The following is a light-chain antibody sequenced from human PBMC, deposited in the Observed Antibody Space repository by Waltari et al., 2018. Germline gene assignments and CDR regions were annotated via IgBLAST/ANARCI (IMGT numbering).Light chain of an antibody. CDR3: ASWDDSLSVGV. J-gene: IGLJ3*02. V-gene: IGLV1-47*01. CDR2: RNN. Sequence: QSVLTQPPSASGTPGQRVTISCSGSISNLGTNYVYWYQQFPGTAPKLLIQRNNPRPSGVPDRFSGSKSVTSASLAISGLRSEDEADYYCASWDDSLSVGVFGGGTKLTVL. CDR1: ISNLGTNY.